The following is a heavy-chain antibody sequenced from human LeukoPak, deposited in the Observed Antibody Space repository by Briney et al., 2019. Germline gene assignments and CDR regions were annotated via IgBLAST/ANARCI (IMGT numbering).Heavy chain of an antibody. CDR2: IKQDGSKK. Sequence: GGSLRLSCVASGFPFSSYWMTWVRQAPGKGLEWVANIKQDGSKKSYVDSVKGRFTISRDNAKNSLYLQMNSLRAEDTAVYYCGVVPAARFYGMDVWGQGTTVTVSS. V-gene: IGHV3-7*01. J-gene: IGHJ6*02. CDR1: GFPFSSYW. D-gene: IGHD2-2*01. CDR3: GVVPAARFYGMDV.